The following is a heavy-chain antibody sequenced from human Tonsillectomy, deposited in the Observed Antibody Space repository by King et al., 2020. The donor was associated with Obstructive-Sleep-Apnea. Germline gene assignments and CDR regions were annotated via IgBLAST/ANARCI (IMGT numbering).Heavy chain of an antibody. V-gene: IGHV5-10-1*03. D-gene: IGHD3-22*01. Sequence: QLVQSGAEVKKPGESLRISCQGSGYSFTSYWISWVRQMPGKGLEWMGRIDPSDSYTNYSPSFQGHVTISADTSISTAYLQWSSLKASDTPMYYCARRYDYFDTSVYYYVPSFDYWGQRTLVTVSS. J-gene: IGHJ4*02. CDR2: IDPSDSYT. CDR1: GYSFTSYW. CDR3: ARRYDYFDTSVYYYVPSFDY.